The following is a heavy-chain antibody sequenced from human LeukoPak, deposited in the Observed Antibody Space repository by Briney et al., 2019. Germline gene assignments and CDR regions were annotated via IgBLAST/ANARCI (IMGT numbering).Heavy chain of an antibody. V-gene: IGHV4-4*07. CDR1: GGSISSYY. CDR3: ARDKSDYGDYVHWFDP. CDR2: IYTSGST. J-gene: IGHJ5*02. Sequence: PSETLSLTCTVSGGSISSYYWSWIRQPPGKGLEWIGRIYTSGSTNYNPSLKSRVTMSVDTSKNQFSLKLSSVTAADTAVYYCARDKSDYGDYVHWFDPWGQGTLVTVSS. D-gene: IGHD4-17*01.